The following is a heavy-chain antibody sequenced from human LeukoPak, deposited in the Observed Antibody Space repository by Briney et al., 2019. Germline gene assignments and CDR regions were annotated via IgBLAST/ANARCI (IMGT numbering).Heavy chain of an antibody. Sequence: SETMSLTCTVAGGSISSSSYYWGWIRQPPGKGLEWIVRIYYSGSTYYNPSLKSRVTISVDTSKYQFSLKLSSVTAADTAVYYCARGRWESIAVADYFDYWGQGTLVTVSS. CDR3: ARGRWESIAVADYFDY. J-gene: IGHJ4*02. D-gene: IGHD6-19*01. CDR2: IYYSGST. V-gene: IGHV4-39*01. CDR1: GGSISSSSYY.